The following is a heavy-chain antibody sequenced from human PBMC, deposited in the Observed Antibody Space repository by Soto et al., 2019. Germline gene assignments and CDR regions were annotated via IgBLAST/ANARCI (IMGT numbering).Heavy chain of an antibody. V-gene: IGHV3-74*01. D-gene: IGHD2-15*01. CDR2: INSDGSST. CDR1: GFSFSSYW. CDR3: VKTSLVVAAATREDY. Sequence: EVQLVESGGGLVQPGGSLRLSCAASGFSFSSYWMHWVRQAPGKGLVWVSRINSDGSSTSYADSVKGRFTISRDNAKNTVYLPMNRLRAEDTAVYYCVKTSLVVAAATREDYWGQGTLVTVSS. J-gene: IGHJ4*02.